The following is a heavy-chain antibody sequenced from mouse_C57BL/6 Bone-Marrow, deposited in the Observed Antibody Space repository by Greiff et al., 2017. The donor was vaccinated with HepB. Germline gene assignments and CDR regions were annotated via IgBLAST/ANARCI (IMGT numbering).Heavy chain of an antibody. CDR2: IDPETGGT. CDR1: GYTFTDYE. CDR3: TLIYYDYPAWFAY. J-gene: IGHJ3*01. D-gene: IGHD2-4*01. V-gene: IGHV1-15*01. Sequence: VQLQQSGAELVRPGASVTLSCKASGYTFTDYEMHWVKQTPVHGLEWIGAIDPETGGTADNQKFKGKAILTADKSSSTAYMELRSLTSEDSAVYYCTLIYYDYPAWFAYWGQGTLVTVSA.